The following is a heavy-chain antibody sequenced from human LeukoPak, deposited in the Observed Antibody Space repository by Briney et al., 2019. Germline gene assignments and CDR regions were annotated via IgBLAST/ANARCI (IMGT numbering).Heavy chain of an antibody. D-gene: IGHD3-22*01. CDR3: ARRRYYDGSGYLE. Sequence: PETLSLTCSVSGDSVSRSDSYWDWIRQPPGKWLEWIGTIYYSGRTYYSPSLKSRVTMSVDPSNNQFSLNLRSVTAADTAVYYCARRRYYDGSGYLEWGQGTLLSVSS. J-gene: IGHJ1*01. CDR1: GDSVSRSDSY. V-gene: IGHV4-39*01. CDR2: IYYSGRT.